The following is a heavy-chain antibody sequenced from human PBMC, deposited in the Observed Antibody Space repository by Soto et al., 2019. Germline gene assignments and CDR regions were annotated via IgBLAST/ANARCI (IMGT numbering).Heavy chain of an antibody. CDR3: AHTRYSISSFDY. CDR1: GFSLTTDDVG. V-gene: IGHV2-5*02. D-gene: IGHD6-6*01. J-gene: IGHJ4*02. Sequence: SGPTLVNHTQTLTLTCTFSGFSLTTDDVGVGWIRQFPGKALDWLAVVYWDDDKRYSPSLKSRLTITKDTSKNQVFLTMSNMDPVDTATYYCAHTRYSISSFDYWGQGTLVTVSS. CDR2: VYWDDDK.